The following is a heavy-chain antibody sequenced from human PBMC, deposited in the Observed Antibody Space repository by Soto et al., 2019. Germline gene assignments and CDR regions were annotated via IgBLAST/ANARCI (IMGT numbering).Heavy chain of an antibody. CDR2: ISAYNGNT. J-gene: IGHJ4*02. CDR3: ARDYTSSWGQLDY. D-gene: IGHD3-16*01. CDR1: GYTFSSFG. Sequence: QVHLVQSGGEVQKPGASVKLSCKTSGYTFSSFGVTWVRQAPGQGLEWMGWISAYNGNTKYARNLQDRGTLTTDTSTTTVHMELRNLRSDDTATYFCARDYTSSWGQLDYWGQGIPVTVSS. V-gene: IGHV1-18*01.